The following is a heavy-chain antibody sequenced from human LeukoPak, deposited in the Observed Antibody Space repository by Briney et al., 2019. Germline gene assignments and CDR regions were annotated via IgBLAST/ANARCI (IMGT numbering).Heavy chain of an antibody. CDR2: ISSSGSTI. CDR1: GFTFSDYY. J-gene: IGHJ5*02. CDR3: ARDPSPQRELLSNWFDP. D-gene: IGHD1-26*01. V-gene: IGHV3-11*01. Sequence: GGSLRLSCAASGFTFSDYYMSWIRQAPGKGLEWVSYISSSGSTIYYADSVKGRFTISRDNAKNSLYLQMNSLRAEDTAVYYCARDPSPQRELLSNWFDPWGQGTLVTVSS.